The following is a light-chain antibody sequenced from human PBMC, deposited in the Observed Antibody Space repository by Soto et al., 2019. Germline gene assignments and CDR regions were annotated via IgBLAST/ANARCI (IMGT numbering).Light chain of an antibody. J-gene: IGLJ1*01. V-gene: IGLV2-14*03. Sequence: QSALTQPASVSGSPGQSITIPCTGTSSDIGGHNYVSWYQQHPGKAPKLMIYDVSNRPSGVSNRFSGSKSGNTASLTISGLQAEDEADYYCSSYTSSSTLEVFGTWTKVTVL. CDR1: SSDIGGHNY. CDR3: SSYTSSSTLEV. CDR2: DVS.